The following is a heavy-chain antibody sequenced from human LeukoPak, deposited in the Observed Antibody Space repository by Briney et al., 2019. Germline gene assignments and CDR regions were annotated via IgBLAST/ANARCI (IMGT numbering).Heavy chain of an antibody. CDR3: ARPAEGTDPDAFDI. J-gene: IGHJ3*02. D-gene: IGHD1-1*01. Sequence: ASVTVSCKASGYTFTGYYMHWVRQAPGQGLEWMGWINPNSGGTNYAQKFQGRVTMTRDMSISTAYMELSRLRSDDTAVYYCARPAEGTDPDAFDIWGQGTMVTVSS. CDR1: GYTFTGYY. CDR2: INPNSGGT. V-gene: IGHV1-2*02.